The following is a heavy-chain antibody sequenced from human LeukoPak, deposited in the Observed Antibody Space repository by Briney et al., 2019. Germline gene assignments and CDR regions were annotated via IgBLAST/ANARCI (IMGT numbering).Heavy chain of an antibody. V-gene: IGHV3-7*03. D-gene: IGHD3-10*01. Sequence: GGSLRLSCAASGFTFSGSAMHWVRQASGKGPEWVANIEYDGSEQYYVDSVKGRFSISRDNTKNLLYLQMNSLRVEDTAVYYCARDYGWSFANWGQGTLVTVSS. CDR3: ARDYGWSFAN. J-gene: IGHJ4*02. CDR2: IEYDGSEQ. CDR1: GFTFSGSA.